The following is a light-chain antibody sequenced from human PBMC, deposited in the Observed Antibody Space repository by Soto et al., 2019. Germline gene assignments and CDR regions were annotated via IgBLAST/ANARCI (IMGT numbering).Light chain of an antibody. CDR2: KAS. CDR1: QSIRTY. J-gene: IGKJ1*01. CDR3: QQYNTYSMT. Sequence: DIQMTQSPSTLSASVGDRVTITCRASQSIRTYLAWYQQKPGKAPKLLIYKASNLETGVPSRFSGSGSGTEFTLTISSLQPDDPATYYCQQYNTYSMTFGLGTKVEIK. V-gene: IGKV1-5*03.